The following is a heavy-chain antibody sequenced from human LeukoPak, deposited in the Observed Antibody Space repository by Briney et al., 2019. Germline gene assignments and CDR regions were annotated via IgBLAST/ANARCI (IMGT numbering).Heavy chain of an antibody. CDR3: ASRAESYSSSWPPYYYGMDV. CDR2: IYYSGDT. J-gene: IGHJ6*02. CDR1: GDSISPYY. V-gene: IGHV4-59*08. Sequence: SETLSLTCIVSGDSISPYYWNWIRQPPGKGLEWIGYIYYSGDTNYNPSLKSRVTISVDTSKNQFSLKLSSVTAADTAVYYCASRAESYSSSWPPYYYGMDVWDQGTTVTVSS. D-gene: IGHD6-13*01.